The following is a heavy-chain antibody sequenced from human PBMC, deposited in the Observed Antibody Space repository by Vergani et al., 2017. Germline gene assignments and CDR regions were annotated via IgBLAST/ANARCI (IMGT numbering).Heavy chain of an antibody. V-gene: IGHV3-15*07. Sequence: EVQLVESGGGIVKPGGSLRLSCVASGFSFRNAWMNWVRRTPGKGLEWVGRIKSTFDRGTTDYAAAVKGRFTISRDDSKNTLFLQMNGLKTEDIGVYYCTTVPQYGGDGSCYWLRDHHYYGMDVWGQGTTVTVSS. CDR1: GFSFRNAW. D-gene: IGHD2-21*01. J-gene: IGHJ6*02. CDR2: IKSTFDRGTT. CDR3: TTVPQYGGDGSCYWLRDHHYYGMDV.